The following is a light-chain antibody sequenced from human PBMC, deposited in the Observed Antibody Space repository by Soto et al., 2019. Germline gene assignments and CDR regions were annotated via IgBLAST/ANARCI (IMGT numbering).Light chain of an antibody. CDR3: QQTRSYPST. CDR2: GAS. CDR1: QGITSY. Sequence: VGDSVTITGRASQGITSYLAWYQQKPGKAPNLLIYGASTLQRGVPSRFSGSGSGTDFTLTINSLQAEDFATYYCQQTRSYPSTFGGGTKVDIK. V-gene: IGKV1-9*01. J-gene: IGKJ4*01.